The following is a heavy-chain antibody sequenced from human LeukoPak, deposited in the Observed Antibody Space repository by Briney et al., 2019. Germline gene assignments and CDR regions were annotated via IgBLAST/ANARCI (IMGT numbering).Heavy chain of an antibody. CDR3: AKPAGTYHYYYGMDV. J-gene: IGHJ6*02. Sequence: PGGSLRLSCAASGFTFSSYGMHWVRQAPGKGLEWVAVISYDGSNKYYADSVKGRFTISGDNSKNTLYLQMNSLRAEDTAVYYCAKPAGTYHYYYGMDVWGQGTTVTVSS. V-gene: IGHV3-30*18. CDR1: GFTFSSYG. CDR2: ISYDGSNK. D-gene: IGHD6-13*01.